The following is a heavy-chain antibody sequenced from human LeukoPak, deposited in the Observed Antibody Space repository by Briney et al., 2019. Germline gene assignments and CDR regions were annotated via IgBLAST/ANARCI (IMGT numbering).Heavy chain of an antibody. D-gene: IGHD5-18*01. CDR2: ISSSGTTM. Sequence: GGSLRLSCAASGSSLSDRYMGWIRQAPGKGLEWVSYISSSGTTMYYADSVKGRFTISRDNAKNSLFLEMNSLRAEDTAVYYCTREGVGFSYGFANLWGQGTQVTVSS. J-gene: IGHJ5*02. V-gene: IGHV3-11*01. CDR3: TREGVGFSYGFANL. CDR1: GSSLSDRY.